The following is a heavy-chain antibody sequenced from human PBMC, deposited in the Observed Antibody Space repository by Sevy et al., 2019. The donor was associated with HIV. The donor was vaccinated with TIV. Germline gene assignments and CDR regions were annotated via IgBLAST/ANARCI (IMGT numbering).Heavy chain of an antibody. CDR2: IYGSAGVT. CDR3: AGGRFDSTGSFDAFDI. V-gene: IGHV3-23*01. CDR1: GITFSGYA. Sequence: GESLKISCAASGITFSGYAMNWVRQAPGKGLDWVSTIYGSAGVTYYADSVKGRFTISRDKSKNTLFLQMNNLRAEDTAVYYCAGGRFDSTGSFDAFDIWGRGTLVTVSS. J-gene: IGHJ3*02. D-gene: IGHD3-22*01.